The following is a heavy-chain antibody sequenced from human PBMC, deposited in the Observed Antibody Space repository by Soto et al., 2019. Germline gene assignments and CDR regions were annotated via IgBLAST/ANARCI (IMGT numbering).Heavy chain of an antibody. J-gene: IGHJ4*02. CDR1: GFTFRRHG. V-gene: IGHV3-33*01. D-gene: IGHD4-4*01. CDR2: INNESAG. CDR3: ARDDDYIDNGFDY. Sequence: QVQLVESGGGVVQPGTSLRLSCAASGFTFRRHGMHWVRQAPGNGLEWVAVINNESAGHYADSVKGRFTISRDNSKNTPFVDMHSRRYEDTAVYYCARDDDYIDNGFDYWGQGTLVTVSS.